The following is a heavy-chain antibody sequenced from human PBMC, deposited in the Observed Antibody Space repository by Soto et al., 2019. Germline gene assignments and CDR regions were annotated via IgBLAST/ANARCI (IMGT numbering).Heavy chain of an antibody. CDR3: AKEIVRIWSTGGLDV. J-gene: IGHJ6*02. D-gene: IGHD3-3*01. CDR1: GFTFDDHA. V-gene: IGHV3-9*01. CDR2: ISWNSGSI. Sequence: EVQLVESGGGLVQPGRSLRLSCAASGFTFDDHAMHWVRQGPGKGLEWVSGISWNSGSIGYADSVKGRFIISRDNGKNSLYLQMNSLRAEDTALYYCAKEIVRIWSTGGLDVWGQGTTVTVSS.